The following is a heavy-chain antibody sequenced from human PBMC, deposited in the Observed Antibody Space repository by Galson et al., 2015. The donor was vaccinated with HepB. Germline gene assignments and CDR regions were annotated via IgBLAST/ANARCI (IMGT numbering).Heavy chain of an antibody. J-gene: IGHJ5*02. D-gene: IGHD3-10*01. CDR3: ARDRSLRGRSTNWFDP. V-gene: IGHV4-39*07. CDR2: IYYSGST. Sequence: LSLTCTVSGGSISSSSYYWGWIRQPPGKGLEWIGSIYYSGSTYYNPSLKSRVTISVDTSKNQFSLKLSSVTAADTAVYYCARDRSLRGRSTNWFDPWGQGTLVTVSS. CDR1: GGSISSSSYY.